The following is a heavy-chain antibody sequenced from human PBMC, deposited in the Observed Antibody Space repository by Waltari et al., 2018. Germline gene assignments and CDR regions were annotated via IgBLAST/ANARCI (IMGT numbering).Heavy chain of an antibody. CDR2: INHSGST. D-gene: IGHD3-22*01. J-gene: IGHJ5*02. CDR1: GGSFSGYY. V-gene: IGHV4-34*01. CDR3: VRGITMIVVASDWFDP. Sequence: QVQLQQWGAGLLKPSETLSLTCAVYGGSFSGYYWSWIRQPPGKGLEWIGEINHSGSTNYNPSLKSRVTISVDTSKNQFSLKLSSVTAADTAVYYCVRGITMIVVASDWFDPWGQGTLVTVSS.